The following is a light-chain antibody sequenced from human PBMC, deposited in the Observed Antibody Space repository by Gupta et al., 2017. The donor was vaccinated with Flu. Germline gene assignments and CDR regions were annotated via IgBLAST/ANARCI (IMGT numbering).Light chain of an antibody. Sequence: QSALTQPASVSGSPGQSITISCTGTSNDVGGYDYVSWYQQHPGKVPKLMIYEVDIRPSGAASRFSGSKSGNTASLTISGLQAEEEATYYCSSYTDSVASWVFGGGTKLTVL. V-gene: IGLV2-14*01. CDR2: EVD. CDR1: SNDVGGYDY. CDR3: SSYTDSVASWV. J-gene: IGLJ3*02.